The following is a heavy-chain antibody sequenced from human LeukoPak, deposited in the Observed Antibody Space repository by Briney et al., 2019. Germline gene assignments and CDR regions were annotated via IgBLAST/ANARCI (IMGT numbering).Heavy chain of an antibody. CDR1: GGSTSSGGYY. CDR3: ARDRVVVSTGALDYYYGMDV. J-gene: IGHJ6*02. V-gene: IGHV4-30-4*08. Sequence: SQTLSPASTVAGGSTSSGGYYWGRTLQPPGKGLEWTAHTYYTGSTYYNPSLKSRVTISVDTSKNQFSLKLSSVTAADTAVYYCARDRVVVSTGALDYYYGMDVWGQGTTVTVSS. CDR2: TYYTGST. D-gene: IGHD3-22*01.